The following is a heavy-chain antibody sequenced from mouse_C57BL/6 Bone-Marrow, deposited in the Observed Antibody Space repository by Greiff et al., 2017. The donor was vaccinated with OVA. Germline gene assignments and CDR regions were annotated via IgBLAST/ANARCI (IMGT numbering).Heavy chain of an antibody. CDR3: ASLLTKA. D-gene: IGHD4-1*01. V-gene: IGHV5-6*02. Sequence: DVMLVESGGDLVKPGGSLKLSCAASGFTFSSYGMSWVRQTPDKRLEWVATISSGGSYTYYPDSVKGRFTISRDNAKNTLYLQMSSLKSEDTAMYYGASLLTKAWGQGTLVTVSA. CDR2: ISSGGSYT. J-gene: IGHJ3*01. CDR1: GFTFSSYG.